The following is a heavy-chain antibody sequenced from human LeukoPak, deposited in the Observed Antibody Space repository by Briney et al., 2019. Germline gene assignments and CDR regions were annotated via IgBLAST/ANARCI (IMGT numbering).Heavy chain of an antibody. CDR1: GYTFTSYG. CDR3: ARSPLEWLLMET. V-gene: IGHV1-18*01. D-gene: IGHD3-3*01. CDR2: ISAYNGNT. J-gene: IGHJ5*02. Sequence: ASVKVSCKASGYTFTSYGISWVRQAPGKGLEWMGWISAYNGNTKYAQKFQGRVTMTTDTSTSTGQMELRSLRSDDTAVYYCARSPLEWLLMETWGQGTLVTVSS.